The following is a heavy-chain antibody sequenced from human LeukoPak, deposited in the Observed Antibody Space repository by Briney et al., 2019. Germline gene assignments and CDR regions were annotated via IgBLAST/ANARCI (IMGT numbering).Heavy chain of an antibody. CDR3: ARGGSSGPDY. CDR1: GGSMISYC. V-gene: IGHV4-4*07. J-gene: IGHJ4*02. D-gene: IGHD6-19*01. Sequence: SETLSLTCTVSGGSMISYCWSWIRQPAGKGLEWIGRIYTSGSTNYNPSLKSRVSISVDKSKNQFSLRLSSVTAADTAVYYCARGGSSGPDYWGQGTLVTASS. CDR2: IYTSGST.